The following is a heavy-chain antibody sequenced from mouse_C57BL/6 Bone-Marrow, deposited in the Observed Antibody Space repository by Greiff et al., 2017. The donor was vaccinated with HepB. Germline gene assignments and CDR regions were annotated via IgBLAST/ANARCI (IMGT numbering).Heavy chain of an antibody. CDR2: ISDGGSYT. CDR3: AREGGSSPIDY. CDR1: GFTFSSYA. V-gene: IGHV5-4*01. Sequence: EVQLQESGGGLVKPGGSLKLSCAASGFTFSSYAMSWVRQTPEKRLEWVATISDGGSYTYYPDNVKGRFTISRDNAKNNLYLQMSHLKSEDTAMYYCAREGGSSPIDYWGQGTTLTVSS. D-gene: IGHD1-1*01. J-gene: IGHJ2*01.